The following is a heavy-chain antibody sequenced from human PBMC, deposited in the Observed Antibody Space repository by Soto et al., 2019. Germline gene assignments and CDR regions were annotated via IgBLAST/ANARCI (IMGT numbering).Heavy chain of an antibody. J-gene: IGHJ4*02. Sequence: LRLSCAASGFTFSSYSIDWVRQAPGKGPEWVSSISSSSIYIYYAYSVKGRFTIARNNAKNSLYLKMNSLRAEETAVYYWAREFKAAAGTPTGGQEPLVTVSS. CDR3: AREFKAAAGTPT. CDR2: ISSSSIYI. V-gene: IGHV3-21*01. CDR1: GFTFSSYS. D-gene: IGHD6-13*01.